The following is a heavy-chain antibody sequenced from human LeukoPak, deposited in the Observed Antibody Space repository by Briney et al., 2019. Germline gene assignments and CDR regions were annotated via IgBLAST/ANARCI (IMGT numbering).Heavy chain of an antibody. D-gene: IGHD3-22*01. V-gene: IGHV4-59*01. CDR1: GGSISSYY. CDR2: IYYSGST. CDR3: ASTTYYYDSSGYYYRETFDY. Sequence: PSETLSLTCTVSGGSISSYYWSWIRQPPGKGLEWIGYIYYSGSTNYNPSLKSRATISVDTSRNQFSLKLSSVTAADTAVYYCASTTYYYDSSGYYYRETFDYWGQGTLVTVSS. J-gene: IGHJ4*02.